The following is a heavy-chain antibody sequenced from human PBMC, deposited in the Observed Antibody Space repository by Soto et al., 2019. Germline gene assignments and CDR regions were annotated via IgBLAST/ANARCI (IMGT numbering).Heavy chain of an antibody. J-gene: IGHJ5*02. D-gene: IGHD6-19*01. Sequence: GVYLRLSCAASGFTFGSYWTNWVRQAPGEGPEWVPNIKQDGNEKYYVDSVKGRFTISRDNAKNSLYLQMNSLRAEDTAVYYCARGMAVAANWFDPWGQGT. CDR3: ARGMAVAANWFDP. V-gene: IGHV3-7*02. CDR1: GFTFGSYW. CDR2: IKQDGNEK.